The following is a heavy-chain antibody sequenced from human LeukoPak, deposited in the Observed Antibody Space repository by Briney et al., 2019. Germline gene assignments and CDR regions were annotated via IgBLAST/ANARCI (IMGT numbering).Heavy chain of an antibody. J-gene: IGHJ3*02. CDR2: ISSSGNTI. D-gene: IGHD2-2*01. CDR3: ARDYADAFDI. V-gene: IGHV3-48*03. CDR1: GFTFSYYE. Sequence: PGGSLRLSCAASGFTFSYYELRRVRQAPGEGREWGLYISSSGNTIYYADSVKGRFTISRDNAKNSLYLQMNNLRDEDAAIYYCARDYADAFDIWGQGTMVTVSS.